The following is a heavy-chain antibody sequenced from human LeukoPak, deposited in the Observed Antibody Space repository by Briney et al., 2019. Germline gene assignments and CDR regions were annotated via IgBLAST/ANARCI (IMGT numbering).Heavy chain of an antibody. Sequence: PSETLSLTCTVSGGSISSYYWSWIRQPPGKGLEWIGYIYYSGSTNYNPSLKSRVTISVDTSKNQFSLKLSSVTAADTGVYYCARSQYRADAFDIWGQGTMVTVSS. CDR2: IYYSGST. D-gene: IGHD2-2*01. J-gene: IGHJ3*02. V-gene: IGHV4-59*01. CDR3: ARSQYRADAFDI. CDR1: GGSISSYY.